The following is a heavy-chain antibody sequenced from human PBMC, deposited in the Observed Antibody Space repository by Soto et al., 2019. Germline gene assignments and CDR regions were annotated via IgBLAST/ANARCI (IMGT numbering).Heavy chain of an antibody. CDR3: AKGGWYTSSSRSDC. CDR2: MSYDGRKQ. V-gene: IGHV3-30*18. Sequence: QVQLVESGGGVVQPGTSLRLSCSASGFTLSGVDMHWVRQAPGKGLEWVAVMSYDGRKQYYADSVKGRFTVSRDSSKSTLYLQMNSLRTEDAAVYYCAKGGWYTSSSRSDCWGQGTLGTVSS. J-gene: IGHJ4*02. D-gene: IGHD6-6*01. CDR1: GFTLSGVD.